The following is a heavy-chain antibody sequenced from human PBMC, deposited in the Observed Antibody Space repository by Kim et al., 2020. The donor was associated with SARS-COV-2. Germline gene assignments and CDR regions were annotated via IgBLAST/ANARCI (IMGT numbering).Heavy chain of an antibody. D-gene: IGHD3-16*01. CDR1: GFTFSTSG. V-gene: IGHV3-23*01. CDR3: AKSNRIGLYSYAFSDS. J-gene: IGHJ4*02. Sequence: GGSLRLSCAASGFTFSTSGMTWVRQAPGKGLEWVSTISSSSVGSYYAGSVKGRFTISRDNSKNTLFLQMDSLRVEDTAVYYCAKSNRIGLYSYAFSDSWGQGTLVTVSS. CDR2: ISSSSVGS.